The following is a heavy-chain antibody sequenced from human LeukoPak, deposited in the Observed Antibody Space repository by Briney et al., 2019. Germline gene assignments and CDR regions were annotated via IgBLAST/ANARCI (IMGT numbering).Heavy chain of an antibody. CDR3: ARVFGAVAGKRYMDV. D-gene: IGHD6-19*01. CDR1: GGSISSYY. J-gene: IGHJ6*03. CDR2: IYYSGST. V-gene: IGHV4-59*01. Sequence: SETLSLTCTVSGGSISSYYWSWIRQPPGKGLEWIGYIYYSGSTNYNPSLKSRVTISVDTSKNQFSLKLSSVTAADTAVYYCARVFGAVAGKRYMDVWGKGTTVTISS.